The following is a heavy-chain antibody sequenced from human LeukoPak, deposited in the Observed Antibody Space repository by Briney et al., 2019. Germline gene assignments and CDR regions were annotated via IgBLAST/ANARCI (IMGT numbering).Heavy chain of an antibody. J-gene: IGHJ4*02. CDR2: ISSRGSAI. CDR3: ARDWIQLLFDY. D-gene: IGHD5-18*01. CDR1: GFTFSTYE. V-gene: IGHV3-48*03. Sequence: PGGSLRLSCAASGFTFSTYEMNWVRQAPGKGLEWVSYISSRGSAIYYADSVKGRFTISRDIAKTSLYLQMNSLRAEDTAVYYCARDWIQLLFDYWGQGTLVTVSS.